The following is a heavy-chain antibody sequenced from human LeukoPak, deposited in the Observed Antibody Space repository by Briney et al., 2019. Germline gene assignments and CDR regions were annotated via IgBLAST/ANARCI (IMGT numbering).Heavy chain of an antibody. J-gene: IGHJ4*02. Sequence: PGGSLRLSCAASGFTFSSYWMSWVRQAPGKGLEWVANIKQDGSEKYYVDSVKGRFTISRDNAKNPLYLQMNSLRAEDTAVYYCARDLATVTTLHRVGSSCFDYWGQGTLVTVSS. CDR3: ARDLATVTTLHRVGSSCFDY. D-gene: IGHD4-17*01. CDR2: IKQDGSEK. CDR1: GFTFSSYW. V-gene: IGHV3-7*01.